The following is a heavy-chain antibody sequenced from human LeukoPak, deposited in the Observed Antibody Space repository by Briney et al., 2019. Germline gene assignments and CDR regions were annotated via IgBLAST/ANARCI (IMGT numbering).Heavy chain of an antibody. CDR3: ARDRGQIGYYYYYYMDV. J-gene: IGHJ6*03. D-gene: IGHD3-22*01. CDR1: GGSISSGSYC. V-gene: IGHV4-61*02. CDR2: IYTSGST. Sequence: TSETLSLTCTVSGGSISSGSYCWSWIRQPAGKGLEWIGRIYTSGSTNYNPALKSPVTISVDTSKNQFSLKLSSVTAADTAVYYCARDRGQIGYYYYYYMDVWGKGTTVTVSS.